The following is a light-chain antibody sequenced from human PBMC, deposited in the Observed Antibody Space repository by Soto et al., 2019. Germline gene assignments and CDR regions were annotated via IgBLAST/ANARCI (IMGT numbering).Light chain of an antibody. CDR3: QKYNSASWT. CDR2: AAS. CDR1: QSVLYSSNNKNY. J-gene: IGKJ1*01. V-gene: IGKV4-1*01. Sequence: DIVMTQSPDSLAVSLGERATINCKSSQSVLYSSNNKNYLAWYQQKPGKVPKLLIYAASTLQSGVPSRFSGSGSGTDFTLTISSLQPEDVATYYCQKYNSASWTFGQGTKVDIK.